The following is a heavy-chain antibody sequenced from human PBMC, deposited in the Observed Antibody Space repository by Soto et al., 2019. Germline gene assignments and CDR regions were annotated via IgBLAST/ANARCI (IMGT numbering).Heavy chain of an antibody. D-gene: IGHD6-13*01. V-gene: IGHV4-39*07. CDR2: IYYSGNA. CDR3: ARDYKAAAGWDYYYYGMDV. CDR1: GESIKSSSHY. Sequence: PSETLSLTCTVSGESIKSSSHYWGWIRQPPGERLEWIGNIYYSGNAYYNPSLKSRATISVDTSKNQFSLKLSSVTAADTAVYYCARDYKAAAGWDYYYYGMDVWGQGTTVTVSS. J-gene: IGHJ6*02.